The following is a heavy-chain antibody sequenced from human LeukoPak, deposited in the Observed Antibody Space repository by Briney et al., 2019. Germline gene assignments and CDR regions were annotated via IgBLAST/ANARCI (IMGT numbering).Heavy chain of an antibody. V-gene: IGHV5-51*01. J-gene: IGHJ4*02. CDR1: GYSFNTYW. D-gene: IGHD6-6*01. CDR3: AREGRSSSPMDY. Sequence: GESLQISCKGSGYSFNTYWIGWVRQLPGKGLEWMGIIYPGDSDTRYSPSFQGQVTISADKSLSTAYLQWGSLKASDTAMYYCAREGRSSSPMDYWGQGTLVTVSS. CDR2: IYPGDSDT.